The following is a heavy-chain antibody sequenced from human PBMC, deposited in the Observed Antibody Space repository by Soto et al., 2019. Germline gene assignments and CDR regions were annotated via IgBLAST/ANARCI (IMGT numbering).Heavy chain of an antibody. Sequence: EVQLLESGGGLVQPGGSLRLSCAASGFTFSSYAMSWVRQAPGKWLEWVSAISGSGGSTYYADSVKGRFTISRDNSKNTMDLQMNRLRDEDTAVYYCAKSIASAWMSKCFYSWGQGALVTVSS. CDR2: ISGSGGST. CDR1: GFTFSSYA. CDR3: AKSIASAWMSKCFYS. J-gene: IGHJ4*02. V-gene: IGHV3-23*01. D-gene: IGHD6-6*01.